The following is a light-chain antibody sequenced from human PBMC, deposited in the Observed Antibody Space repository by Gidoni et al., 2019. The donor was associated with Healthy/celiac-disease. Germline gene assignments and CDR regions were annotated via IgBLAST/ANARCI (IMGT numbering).Light chain of an antibody. V-gene: IGLV2-8*01. CDR3: SSYAGSNNLGV. CDR2: EVS. J-gene: IGLJ1*01. CDR1: SSDVGGYNY. Sequence: TQPPSASGSPGQSVTISCTGTSSDVGGYNYVSWYQQHPGKAPKLMIYEVSKRPSGVPDRFSGSKSGNTASLTVSGLQAEDEADYYCSSYAGSNNLGVFGTGTKVTVL.